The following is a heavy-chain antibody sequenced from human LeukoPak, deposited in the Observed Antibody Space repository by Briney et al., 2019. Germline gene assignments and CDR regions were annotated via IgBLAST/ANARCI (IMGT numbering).Heavy chain of an antibody. CDR1: GFTFRSYA. D-gene: IGHD2-15*01. V-gene: IGHV3-23*01. J-gene: IGHJ4*02. CDR3: AKSNAIVVVGALFDY. CDR2: ISGSGGST. Sequence: PRGSLRLSCAASGFTFRSYAMSWVRQAPGKGLEWVSTISGSGGSTYYADSVKGRFTISRDNSKNTLYLQMNSLRAEDTAVYYCAKSNAIVVVGALFDYWGQGTLVTVSS.